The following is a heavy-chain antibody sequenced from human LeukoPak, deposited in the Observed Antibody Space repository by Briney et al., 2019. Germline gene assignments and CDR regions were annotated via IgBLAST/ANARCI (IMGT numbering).Heavy chain of an antibody. D-gene: IGHD2-2*01. V-gene: IGHV1-18*01. CDR3: ASGLTAAIDAFDI. Sequence: ASVKVSCKASGGTFSSYAISWVRQAPGQGLEWMGWISAYNGNTNYAQKLQGRVTMTTDTSTSTAYMELRSLRSDDTAVYYCASGLTAAIDAFDIWGQGTMVTVSS. CDR2: ISAYNGNT. CDR1: GGTFSSYA. J-gene: IGHJ3*02.